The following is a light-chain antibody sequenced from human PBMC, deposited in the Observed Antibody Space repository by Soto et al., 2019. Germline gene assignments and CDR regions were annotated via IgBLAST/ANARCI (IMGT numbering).Light chain of an antibody. J-gene: IGLJ1*01. CDR1: SSDVGDYDY. CDR2: DVS. CDR3: CSYAGTSTYV. V-gene: IGLV2-11*01. Sequence: QSVLTQPPSVSGSPGQSVTISCTGTSSDVGDYDYVSWYLQHPGTAPKLLISDVSRRHSGLPDRFSGSKSGNTASLTISGLQVDDEGDYYCCSYAGTSTYVFGTGTKLTVL.